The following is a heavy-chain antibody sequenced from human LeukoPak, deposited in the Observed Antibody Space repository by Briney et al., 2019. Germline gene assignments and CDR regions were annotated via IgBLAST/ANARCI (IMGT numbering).Heavy chain of an antibody. CDR1: GFSFDDYT. CDR2: ISGDGGT. V-gene: IGHV3-43*02. CDR3: AKSEYSASWYWTRDY. Sequence: AGGSLRLSCAASGFSFDDYTMHWVRQLPGKGLECVSLISGDGGTYYADSVKGRFTMSRDNSKNSLDLQMNSLRSEDTAFYYCAKSEYSASWYWTRDYWGQGTLVCVSS. J-gene: IGHJ4*02. D-gene: IGHD6-13*01.